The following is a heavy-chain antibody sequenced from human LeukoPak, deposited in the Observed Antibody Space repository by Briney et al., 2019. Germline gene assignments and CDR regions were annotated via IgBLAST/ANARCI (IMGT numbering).Heavy chain of an antibody. CDR1: GGSISSDDFY. D-gene: IGHD1-14*01. CDR3: ARESATTGYSYYYMDV. Sequence: SETLSLTCTVSGGSISSDDFYWSWIRQPPGKGLEWIGYIFYSGTTYYNPSLKSRVTISVDTSKNQFSLKLSSVTAADTAVYYCARESATTGYSYYYMDVWGKGTTVTVSS. J-gene: IGHJ6*03. V-gene: IGHV4-30-4*08. CDR2: IFYSGTT.